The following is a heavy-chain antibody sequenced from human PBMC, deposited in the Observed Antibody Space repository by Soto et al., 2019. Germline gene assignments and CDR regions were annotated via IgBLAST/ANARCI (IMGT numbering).Heavy chain of an antibody. CDR3: ASALATGDY. D-gene: IGHD3-10*01. Sequence: QVQLVESGGGVVQPGRSLRLSCVASGFTFSNYGMHWVRQAPGKGQEWVAVIWYDGSNKDYADSVKGRFTISRDNSRKTLYLQTNSLRAEDTAVYYCASALATGDYWGQGTLVTVSS. J-gene: IGHJ4*02. V-gene: IGHV3-33*01. CDR1: GFTFSNYG. CDR2: IWYDGSNK.